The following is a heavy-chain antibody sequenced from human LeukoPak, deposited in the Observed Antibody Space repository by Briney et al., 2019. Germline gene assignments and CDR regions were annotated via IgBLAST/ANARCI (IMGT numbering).Heavy chain of an antibody. CDR1: GYSFTGYY. Sequence: ASVKVSCKASGYSFTGYYMHWVRQAPGQGLEWMGWINPNSGDTKYAQKFQGRVTMTRDTSISTAYMELTRLRSDDTAVYYCARGGLRVMVYRLYYMDVWGKGKTVTVSS. J-gene: IGHJ6*03. CDR3: ARGGLRVMVYRLYYMDV. D-gene: IGHD2-8*01. V-gene: IGHV1-2*02. CDR2: INPNSGDT.